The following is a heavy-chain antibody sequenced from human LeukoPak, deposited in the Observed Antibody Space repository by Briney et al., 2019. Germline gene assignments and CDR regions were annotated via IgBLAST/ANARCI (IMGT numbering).Heavy chain of an antibody. J-gene: IGHJ4*02. V-gene: IGHV3-21*01. D-gene: IGHD3-22*01. CDR1: GFTFSTFA. Sequence: PGGSLRLSCAASGFTFSTFAMNWVRQAPGKGLEWVSSISSSGRGSYIYYADSVKGRFTISRDNAKNSLYLQMKTLSAEDTAVYYCAASAAYYSDSSGNFDYWGQGTLVTVSS. CDR2: ISSSGRGSYI. CDR3: AASAAYYSDSSGNFDY.